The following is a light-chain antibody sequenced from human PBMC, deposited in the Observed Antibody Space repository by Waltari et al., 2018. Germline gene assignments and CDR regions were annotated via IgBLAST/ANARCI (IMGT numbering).Light chain of an antibody. J-gene: IGKJ2*01. Sequence: EIALTQSPGTLPLSPGERAHLSCRASQSVSSSYLAWYQQKPGQAPRLLIYGASSRATGIPDRFSGSGSGTDFTLTISRLEPEDFAVYYCQQYGSSSYTFGQGTKLEIK. CDR3: QQYGSSSYT. V-gene: IGKV3-20*01. CDR2: GAS. CDR1: QSVSSSY.